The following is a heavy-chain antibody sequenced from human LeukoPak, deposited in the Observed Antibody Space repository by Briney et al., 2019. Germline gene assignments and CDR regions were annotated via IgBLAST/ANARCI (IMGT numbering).Heavy chain of an antibody. CDR2: INPNSGGT. V-gene: IGHV1-2*02. J-gene: IGHJ4*02. CDR1: GYTFTGYY. CDR3: ARDRIGTTGTNDY. D-gene: IGHD1-1*01. Sequence: ASVKVSCKASGYTFTGYYMHWVRQAPGQGLEWMGWINPNSGGTNYAQKFQGRVTMTRDTSISTAYMELSRLRSDDTAVYYCARDRIGTTGTNDYWGQGTLVTVSS.